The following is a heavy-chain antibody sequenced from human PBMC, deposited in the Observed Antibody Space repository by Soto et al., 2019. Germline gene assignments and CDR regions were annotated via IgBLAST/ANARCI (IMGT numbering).Heavy chain of an antibody. CDR2: IWYDGSNK. J-gene: IGHJ4*02. V-gene: IGHV3-33*01. CDR3: ARDPLPGIAAAVYFDY. CDR1: GFTFSSYG. Sequence: QVQLVESGGGVVQPGRSLRLSCAASGFTFSSYGMHWVRQAPGKGLEWVAVIWYDGSNKYYADSVKGRFTISRDNSKNTLYLQMNSLRAEDTAVYYCARDPLPGIAAAVYFDYWGQGTLVTVSS. D-gene: IGHD6-13*01.